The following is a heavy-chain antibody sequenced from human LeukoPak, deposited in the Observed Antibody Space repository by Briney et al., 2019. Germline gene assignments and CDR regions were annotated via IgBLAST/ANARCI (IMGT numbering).Heavy chain of an antibody. V-gene: IGHV1-69*05. D-gene: IGHD3-22*01. CDR1: GGTFSSYA. J-gene: IGHJ4*02. Sequence: ASVKVSCKASGGTFSSYAISWVRQAPGQGLEWMGGIIPIFGTANYAQKFEGRVTITTDESTSTAYMELSSLRSEDTAVYYCARCYDSSGYCIDYWGQGTLVTVSS. CDR2: IIPIFGTA. CDR3: ARCYDSSGYCIDY.